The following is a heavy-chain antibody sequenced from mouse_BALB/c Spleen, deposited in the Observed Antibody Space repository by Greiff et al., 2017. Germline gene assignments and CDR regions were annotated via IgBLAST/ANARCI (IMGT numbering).Heavy chain of an antibody. CDR3: ARLGLGVNAMDY. CDR1: GDSITSGY. D-gene: IGHD2-1*01. J-gene: IGHJ4*01. Sequence: VQLKESGPSLVKPSQTLSLTCSVTGDSITSGYWNWIRKFPGNKLEYMGYISYSGSTYYNPSLKSRISITRDTSKNQYYLQLNSVTTEYTATYYCARLGLGVNAMDYWGQGTSVTVSS. CDR2: ISYSGST. V-gene: IGHV3-8*02.